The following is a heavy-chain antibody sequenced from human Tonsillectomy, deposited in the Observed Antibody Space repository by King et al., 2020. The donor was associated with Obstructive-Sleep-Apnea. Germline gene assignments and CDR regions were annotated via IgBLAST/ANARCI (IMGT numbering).Heavy chain of an antibody. CDR2: IRYDGSNT. CDR1: GFTFRSLT. Sequence: QLVQSGGGVVQPGGSLRLSCAASGFTFRSLTMHWVRQAPGKGLEGVAFIRYDGSNTYDAYSVKGRFTVSRDNSKKTVYLQMKSLRPEDTAVYYCAKEGGGGDPFDYWGQGSVVTVSS. D-gene: IGHD3-10*01. V-gene: IGHV3-30*02. J-gene: IGHJ4*02. CDR3: AKEGGGGDPFDY.